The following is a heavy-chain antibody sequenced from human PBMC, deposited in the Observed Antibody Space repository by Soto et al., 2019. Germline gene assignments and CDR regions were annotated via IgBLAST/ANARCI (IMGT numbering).Heavy chain of an antibody. CDR3: AREVAADGTFREDVFHI. D-gene: IGHD6-13*01. CDR2: IIPIFTTT. J-gene: IGHJ3*02. V-gene: IGHV1-69*12. Sequence: QVHLVQSGAEVKKPGSSVKVSCKAPGGTFSNHAINWVRQAPGQGLEWMGRIIPIFTTTNYAQKFQGRVSMTADESTITAYLEMSSLTHDDTAVYYCAREVAADGTFREDVFHIWGEGTLVTVSS. CDR1: GGTFSNHA.